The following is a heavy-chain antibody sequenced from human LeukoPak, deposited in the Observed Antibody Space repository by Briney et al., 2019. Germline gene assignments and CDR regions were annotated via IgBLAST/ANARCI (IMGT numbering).Heavy chain of an antibody. J-gene: IGHJ5*02. V-gene: IGHV3-30*18. CDR2: ISYDGSNK. Sequence: GGSLRLSCAASGFTFSSYGMHWVHQAPGKGLEWVAVISYDGSNKYYADSVKGRFTISRDNSKNTLYLQMNSLRAEDTAVYYCAKDLSPARRRDWFDPWGQGTLVTVSS. CDR1: GFTFSSYG. D-gene: IGHD3-16*02. CDR3: AKDLSPARRRDWFDP.